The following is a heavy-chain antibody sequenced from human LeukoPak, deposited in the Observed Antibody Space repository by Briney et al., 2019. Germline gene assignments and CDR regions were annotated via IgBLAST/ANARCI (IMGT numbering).Heavy chain of an antibody. Sequence: GGSLRLSCAASRFTFSSYAMSWVRQAPGKGLEWVSAISGSGGSTYYADSVKGRFTISRDNSKNTLYLQMNSLRAEDTAVYYCAKDRRRIQLPSGDYWGQGTLVTVSS. V-gene: IGHV3-23*01. CDR2: ISGSGGST. J-gene: IGHJ4*02. CDR3: AKDRRRIQLPSGDY. D-gene: IGHD5-18*01. CDR1: RFTFSSYA.